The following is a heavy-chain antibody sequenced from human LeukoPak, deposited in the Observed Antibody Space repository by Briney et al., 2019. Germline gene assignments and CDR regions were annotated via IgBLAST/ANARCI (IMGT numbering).Heavy chain of an antibody. J-gene: IGHJ3*02. Sequence: SETLSLTCTVSGGSISSGGYYWSWIRQHPGRGLEWIGYIYTSGSTNYNPSLKSRVTISVDTSKNQFSLKLSSVTAADTAVYYCARGFDAFDIWGQGTMVTVSS. V-gene: IGHV4-61*08. CDR3: ARGFDAFDI. CDR1: GGSISSGGYY. CDR2: IYTSGST.